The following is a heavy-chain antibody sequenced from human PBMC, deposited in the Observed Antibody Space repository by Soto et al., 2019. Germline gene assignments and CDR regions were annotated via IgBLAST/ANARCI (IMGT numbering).Heavy chain of an antibody. CDR1: GGSLSSNNHY. J-gene: IGHJ3*02. D-gene: IGHD2-15*01. CDR2: IYYAGDT. CDR3: ARGFKVIAATVDGLDT. Sequence: QLQLQESGPGLMKPSETLSLTCTVSGGSLSSNNHYWAWIRQPPGKGLEWIGTIYYAGDTYYNPSLRSRVTISIDTSKNQFSLKLNSVTAADTALYYCARGFKVIAATVDGLDTWGQGTMVTVSS. V-gene: IGHV4-39*01.